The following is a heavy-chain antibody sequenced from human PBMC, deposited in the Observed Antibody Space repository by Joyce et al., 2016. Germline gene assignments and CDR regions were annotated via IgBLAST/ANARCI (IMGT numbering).Heavy chain of an antibody. D-gene: IGHD4-17*01. CDR1: GFTFNRYG. J-gene: IGHJ4*02. Sequence: EVQLVESGGGLVQPGESLRLSCAGSGFTFNRYGMTWVRQAPGKGLEWVSHIRSDASNILYADSVKGRFTISRDNAKNSLYLQMNSLTDEDTALYYCARDEDGDYDFDYWGQGTLVTVSS. CDR2: IRSDASNI. CDR3: ARDEDGDYDFDY. V-gene: IGHV3-48*02.